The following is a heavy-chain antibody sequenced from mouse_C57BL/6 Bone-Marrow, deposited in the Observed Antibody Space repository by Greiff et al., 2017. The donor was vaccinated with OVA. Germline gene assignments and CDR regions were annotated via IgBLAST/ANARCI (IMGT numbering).Heavy chain of an antibody. D-gene: IGHD1-1*01. V-gene: IGHV8-12*01. CDR3: ARIYGSSGAWFAY. Sequence: QVTLKESGPGILQSSQTLSLTCSFSGFSLSTSGMGVSWIRQPSGKGLEWLAHIYWDDDKRYKPSLKSRLTISKDTSRNQVFLKITSGDTADTATYYCARIYGSSGAWFAYWGQGTLVTVSA. CDR2: IYWDDDK. J-gene: IGHJ3*01. CDR1: GFSLSTSGMG.